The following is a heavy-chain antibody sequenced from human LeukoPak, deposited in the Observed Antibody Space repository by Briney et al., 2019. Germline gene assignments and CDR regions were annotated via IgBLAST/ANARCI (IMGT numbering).Heavy chain of an antibody. J-gene: IGHJ4*02. D-gene: IGHD2-21*01. CDR1: GFNFSDSR. V-gene: IGHV3-7*04. CDR3: VRGDWYLES. CDR2: INRDGTEK. Sequence: GGSLRLSCATSGFNFSDSRMTWVRQAPGKGLQWVANINRDGTEKHFLDSVEGRFTISRDNAKKSLYLLMNSLRPQDTAVYFCVRGDWYLESWGQGTLVTVSS.